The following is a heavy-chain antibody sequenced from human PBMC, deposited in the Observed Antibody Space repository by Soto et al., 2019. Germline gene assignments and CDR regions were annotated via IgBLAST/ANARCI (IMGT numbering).Heavy chain of an antibody. J-gene: IGHJ5*02. CDR3: ARGDIVVVPENWFDP. CDR2: ISAYNGNT. CDR1: GYTFTSYG. D-gene: IGHD2-2*01. Sequence: QVQLVQSGAEVKKPGASVKVSCKASGYTFTSYGISWVRQAPGQGLEWMGWISAYNGNTNYAQKLQGRNTMTTDTSTSTAYMELRSLRSDETAVYYCARGDIVVVPENWFDPWGQGTLVTVSS. V-gene: IGHV1-18*01.